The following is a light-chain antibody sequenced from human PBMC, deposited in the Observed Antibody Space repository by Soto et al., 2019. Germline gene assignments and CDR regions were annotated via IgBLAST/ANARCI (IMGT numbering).Light chain of an antibody. CDR1: QSINSY. V-gene: IGKV1-39*01. CDR2: AAS. CDR3: QQSYSTPFP. Sequence: DIQMTQSPSSLSASIGDRVTITCRASQSINSYLNWYQQKPGKAPKLLIYAASSLQSGVPSRFSGSGSGTDFTLTISSLQPEDFATYYCQQSYSTPFPFGGGIKVEIK. J-gene: IGKJ4*01.